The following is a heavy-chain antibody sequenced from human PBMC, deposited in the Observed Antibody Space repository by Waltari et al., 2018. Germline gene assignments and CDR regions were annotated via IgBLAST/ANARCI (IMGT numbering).Heavy chain of an antibody. Sequence: QVQLQQWGAGLLKPSETLSLTCAVSGGSFSGYYWSLIRQPPGKGLEWIGEINHSGSTTYNPSLKSRVTISVDTSKNHFSLKLWSVTAADTAVYYCARRRDYDLWSGISDFDYWGQGTLVTVSS. J-gene: IGHJ4*02. CDR3: ARRRDYDLWSGISDFDY. CDR1: GGSFSGYY. D-gene: IGHD3-3*01. V-gene: IGHV4-34*01. CDR2: INHSGST.